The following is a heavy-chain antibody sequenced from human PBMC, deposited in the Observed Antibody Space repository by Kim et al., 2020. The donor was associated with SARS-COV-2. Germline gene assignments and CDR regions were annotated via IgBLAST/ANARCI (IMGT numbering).Heavy chain of an antibody. D-gene: IGHD2-2*01. J-gene: IGHJ6*02. V-gene: IGHV3-33*06. CDR2: IWYDGSNK. Sequence: GGSLRLSCAASGFTFSSYGMHWVRQAPGKGLEWVAVIWYDGSNKYYADSVKGRFTISRDNSKNTLYLQMNSLRAEDTAVYYCAKDMVVPAAILQNPTNPYYYYGMDVWGQGTTVTVSS. CDR3: AKDMVVPAAILQNPTNPYYYYGMDV. CDR1: GFTFSSYG.